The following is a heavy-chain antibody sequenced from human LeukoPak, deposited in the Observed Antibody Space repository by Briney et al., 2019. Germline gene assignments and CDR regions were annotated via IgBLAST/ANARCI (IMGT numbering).Heavy chain of an antibody. CDR3: ARFAAGGSYYYYMDV. D-gene: IGHD6-25*01. V-gene: IGHV3-48*01. CDR1: GSTFTIFG. Sequence: GGSLRLSCAASGSTFTIFGLNWVRQAPGKGPEWVSYIDARSGITYYADSVQGRFTISRDNAKNSLYLQMNSLRADDTAVYYCARFAAGGSYYYYMDVWGKGTTVTVSS. J-gene: IGHJ6*03. CDR2: IDARSGIT.